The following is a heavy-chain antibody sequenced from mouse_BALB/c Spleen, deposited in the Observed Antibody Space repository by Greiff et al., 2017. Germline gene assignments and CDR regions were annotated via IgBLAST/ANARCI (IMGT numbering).Heavy chain of an antibody. J-gene: IGHJ2*01. CDR2: IDPSDSYT. CDR1: GYTFTSYW. CDR3: ARGGDYGHY. V-gene: IGHV1-69*02. Sequence: QVQLQQPGAELVKPGASVKLSCKASGYTFTSYWMHWVKQRPGQGLEWIGEIDPSDSYTNYNQKFKGKATLTVDKSSSTAYMQLSSLTSEDSAFYYCARGGDYGHYWGQGTTLTVSS. D-gene: IGHD1-1*01.